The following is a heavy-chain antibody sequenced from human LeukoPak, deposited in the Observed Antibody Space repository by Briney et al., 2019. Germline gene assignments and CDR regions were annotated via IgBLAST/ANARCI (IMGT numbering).Heavy chain of an antibody. Sequence: SETLSLTCTVSGASINSHYWSWIRQPPGKGLEWIGYISYSGSTNYNPSLKSRVTISVDKSKNQFSLKLSSVTAADTAVYYCARDSRGVSDYWGQGTLVTVSS. J-gene: IGHJ4*02. CDR3: ARDSRGVSDY. V-gene: IGHV4-59*11. D-gene: IGHD3-10*01. CDR1: GASINSHY. CDR2: ISYSGST.